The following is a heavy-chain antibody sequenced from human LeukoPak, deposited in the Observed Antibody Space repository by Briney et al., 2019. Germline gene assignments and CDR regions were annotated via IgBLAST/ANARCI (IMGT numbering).Heavy chain of an antibody. CDR1: GFTFSSYS. CDR3: ARSGRMGSGSYY. Sequence: PGGSLRLSCAASGFTFSSYSMNWVRQAPGKGLEWVSSISSSSSYIYYADSVKGRFTISRDNAKNSLYLQMNSLRAEDTAVYYCARSGRMGSGSYYWGQGTLVTVSS. J-gene: IGHJ4*02. D-gene: IGHD3-10*01. V-gene: IGHV3-21*01. CDR2: ISSSSSYI.